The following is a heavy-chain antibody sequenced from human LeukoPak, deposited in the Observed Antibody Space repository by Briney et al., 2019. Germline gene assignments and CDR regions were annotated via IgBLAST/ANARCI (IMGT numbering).Heavy chain of an antibody. CDR1: GFTFSSYA. CDR3: ARGIGYCSSTSCYSSGWFDP. D-gene: IGHD2-2*01. V-gene: IGHV3-30*04. J-gene: IGHJ5*02. Sequence: GGSLRLSCAASGFTFSSYAMLWVREAPGKGLEGVAVISYDGSNKYYADSVKGRFTISRDNSKNTLYLQMNSLRAEDTAVCYCARGIGYCSSTSCYSSGWFDPWGQGTLVTVSS. CDR2: ISYDGSNK.